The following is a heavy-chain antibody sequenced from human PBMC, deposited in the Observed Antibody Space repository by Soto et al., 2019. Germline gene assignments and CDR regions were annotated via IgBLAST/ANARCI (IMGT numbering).Heavy chain of an antibody. CDR3: ARVRTPASSSSYYFDY. V-gene: IGHV3-33*01. J-gene: IGHJ4*02. CDR1: GFTFSSYG. Sequence: QVQLVESGGGVVQPGRSLRLSCAASGFTFSSYGMHWVRQAPGKGLEWGAVIWYDGSNKYYADSVKGRFTISRDNSKNTLYLQMNSLRAEDTAVYYCARVRTPASSSSYYFDYWGQGTLVTVSS. D-gene: IGHD6-6*01. CDR2: IWYDGSNK.